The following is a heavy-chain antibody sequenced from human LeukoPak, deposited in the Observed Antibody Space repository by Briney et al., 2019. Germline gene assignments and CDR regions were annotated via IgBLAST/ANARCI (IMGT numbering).Heavy chain of an antibody. Sequence: APVKVSCKVSGYTLTELSMHWVRQAPGKGLEWMGGFDPEDGETIYAQKFQGRVTMTEDTSTDTAYMELSSLRSEDTAVYYCATDSSHIAAAGTFDYWGQGTLVTVSS. D-gene: IGHD6-13*01. CDR1: GYTLTELS. CDR2: FDPEDGET. CDR3: ATDSSHIAAAGTFDY. J-gene: IGHJ4*02. V-gene: IGHV1-24*01.